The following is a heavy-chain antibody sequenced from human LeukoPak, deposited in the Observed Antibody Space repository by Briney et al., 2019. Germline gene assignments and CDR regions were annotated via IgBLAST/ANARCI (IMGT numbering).Heavy chain of an antibody. CDR2: INPNSGDT. J-gene: IGHJ4*02. CDR1: GYTFTGYY. V-gene: IGHV1-2*06. CDR3: ARDPATVVYFDY. Sequence: ASVKVSCKASGYTFTGYYMHWVRQAPGQGLEWMGRINPNSGDTVYAQKFQGRVTMTRDTSINTAYMELSSLSSDDTAVYYCARDPATVVYFDYWGQGTLVTVSS. D-gene: IGHD2-8*02.